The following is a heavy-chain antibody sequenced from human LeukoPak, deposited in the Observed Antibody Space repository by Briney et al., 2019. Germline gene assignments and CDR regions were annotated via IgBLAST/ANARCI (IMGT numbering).Heavy chain of an antibody. D-gene: IGHD3-10*01. Sequence: PGGSLRLSCAVSGFTVSGNYMSWIRQAPGKGLEWVSVNYYSVNTYYADSVKGRFTIPTDNSKNTLYLQMNSLRAEDTAVYYCAKDRWLRVGSGSYVEYWGQGTLVTVSS. CDR3: AKDRWLRVGSGSYVEY. J-gene: IGHJ4*02. CDR1: GFTVSGNY. V-gene: IGHV3-66*01. CDR2: NYYSVNT.